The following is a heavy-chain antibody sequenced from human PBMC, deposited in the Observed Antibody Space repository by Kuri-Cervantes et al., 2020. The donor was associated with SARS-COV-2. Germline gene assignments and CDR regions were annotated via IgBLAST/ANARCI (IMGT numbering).Heavy chain of an antibody. V-gene: IGHV4-4*07. CDR1: GGSISSYY. CDR2: IYTSGST. CDR3: ARLVPYYDFWSGSYYFDY. J-gene: IGHJ4*02. D-gene: IGHD3-3*01. Sequence: SETLSLTCTVSGGSISSYYWSWIRQPAGKGLEWIGRIYTSGSTNYNPSLKSRVTISVDTSKNQFSLKLSSVTAADTAVYYCARLVPYYDFWSGSYYFDYWGQGTLVTVSS.